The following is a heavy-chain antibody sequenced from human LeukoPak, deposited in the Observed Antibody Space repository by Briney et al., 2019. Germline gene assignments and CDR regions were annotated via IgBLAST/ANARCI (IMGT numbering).Heavy chain of an antibody. CDR2: INPNSGGT. Sequence: ASVKVSCKASGYTFTGYYMHWVRQAPGQGLEWMGWINPNSGGTNYAQKFQGRVTMTRDTSISTAYMELSRLRSDDTAVYYCARDGGYSYGYVHYYYMDVWGKGTTVTISS. V-gene: IGHV1-2*02. J-gene: IGHJ6*03. D-gene: IGHD5-18*01. CDR1: GYTFTGYY. CDR3: ARDGGYSYGYVHYYYMDV.